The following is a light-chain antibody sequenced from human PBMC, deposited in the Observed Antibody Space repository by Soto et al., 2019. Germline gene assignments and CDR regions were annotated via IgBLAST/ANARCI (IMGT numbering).Light chain of an antibody. V-gene: IGKV3-11*01. CDR2: DAS. CDR3: QQRSNWPT. J-gene: IGKJ4*02. Sequence: EIVLTQSPATLSLSPGERATLSCRASQSVSSYLAWYQQKPGQAPRLLIYDASNRATGIPARFSGRGSGTDFTLTISSREAEDVAIYYCQQRSNWPTFGGGNKVEIK. CDR1: QSVSSY.